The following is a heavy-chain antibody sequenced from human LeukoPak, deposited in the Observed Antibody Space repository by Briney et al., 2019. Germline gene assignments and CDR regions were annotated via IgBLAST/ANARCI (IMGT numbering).Heavy chain of an antibody. CDR2: ISSSSSYI. CDR1: GFTFSSYG. CDR3: ARDDQCSSTSCYDY. Sequence: GGFLRLSCAASGFTFSSYGMNWVRQAPGKGLEWVSSISSSSSYIYYADSVKGRFTISRDNAKNSLYLQMNSLRAEDTAVYYCARDDQCSSTSCYDYWGQGTLVTVSS. V-gene: IGHV3-21*01. D-gene: IGHD2-2*01. J-gene: IGHJ4*02.